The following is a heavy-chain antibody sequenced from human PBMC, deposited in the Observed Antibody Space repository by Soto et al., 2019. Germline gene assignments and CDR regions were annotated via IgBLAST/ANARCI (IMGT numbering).Heavy chain of an antibody. D-gene: IGHD3-16*01. Sequence: ASEKVSCKASGYTFSTYYMHWVRQAPGQGYEWMGIINPSGGSTTYAQKFQGRVTLYLQMNSLRVEDTAVYYCAKEQPFINDFVYITSWGQGTRVTVSS. CDR3: AKEQPFINDFVYITS. CDR1: GYTFSTYY. J-gene: IGHJ5*02. V-gene: IGHV1-46*01. CDR2: INPSGGST.